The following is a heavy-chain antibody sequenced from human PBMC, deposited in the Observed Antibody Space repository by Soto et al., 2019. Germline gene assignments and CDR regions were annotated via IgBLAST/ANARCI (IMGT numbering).Heavy chain of an antibody. CDR1: GFVFSTYG. D-gene: IGHD1-26*01. CDR3: ARAVGPFDY. J-gene: IGHJ4*02. Sequence: QVQLVESGGGVVQPGRSLRLSRAASGFVFSTYGMHWVRQAPGKGLEWVAVIWYDGGNKYYADSVRGRFTISRDNSKNTLFLQLNSLRAEDTAVYYCARAVGPFDYWGQGTLVTVSS. V-gene: IGHV3-33*01. CDR2: IWYDGGNK.